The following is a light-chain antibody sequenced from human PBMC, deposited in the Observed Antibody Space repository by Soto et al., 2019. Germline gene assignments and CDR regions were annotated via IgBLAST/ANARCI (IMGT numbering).Light chain of an antibody. CDR2: AAS. Sequence: DIQMTQSPSTLSASVGDRVTITCRAGQSISTWLAWYQQKPGQAPKRLIYAASILQSGVPSRFSGSGSGTEFTLTISSLQPEDFATYYCLQHDSYPWTFGQGTKVEIK. CDR1: QSISTW. CDR3: LQHDSYPWT. V-gene: IGKV1-5*01. J-gene: IGKJ1*01.